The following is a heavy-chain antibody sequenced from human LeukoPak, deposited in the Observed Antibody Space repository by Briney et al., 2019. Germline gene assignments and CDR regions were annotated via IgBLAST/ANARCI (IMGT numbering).Heavy chain of an antibody. CDR2: ISGSGGST. J-gene: IGHJ4*02. CDR3: AKAMDDFWSGYYPAIDY. Sequence: PGGSLRLSCAASGFTFSSYAMSWVRQAPGKGLEWVSAISGSGGSTYYADSVKGRFTISRDNSKNTLYLQMNSLRAEDTAVYYCAKAMDDFWSGYYPAIDYWGQGTLVTVSS. V-gene: IGHV3-23*01. CDR1: GFTFSSYA. D-gene: IGHD3-3*01.